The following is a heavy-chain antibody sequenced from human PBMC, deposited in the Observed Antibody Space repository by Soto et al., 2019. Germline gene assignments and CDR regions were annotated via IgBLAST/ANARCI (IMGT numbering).Heavy chain of an antibody. CDR3: AKGGAIVAAGTRVYLYNAMDV. V-gene: IGHV1-2*02. CDR2: INPNSGDT. CDR1: GYTFPGYY. D-gene: IGHD1-26*01. Sequence: ASVKVSCKASGYTFPGYYVQWVRQAPGQGLELMGWINPNSGDTYLAQRFQGRVTMNRDTSIGTAYMELRGLTSDDTAEYYCAKGGAIVAAGTRVYLYNAMDVWGQGTTVTVYS. J-gene: IGHJ6*02.